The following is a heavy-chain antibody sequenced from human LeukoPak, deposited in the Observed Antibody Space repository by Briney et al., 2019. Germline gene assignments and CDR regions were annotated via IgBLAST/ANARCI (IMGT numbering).Heavy chain of an antibody. V-gene: IGHV4-4*07. CDR1: GGSISSYY. CDR3: ARAPMIVETYAAFDI. CDR2: IYTSGST. Sequence: PSETLSLTCTVSGGSISSYYWSWIRQPAGKGLEWIGRIYTSGSTNYNPSLKSRVTISVDTSKNQFSLKLSSVTAADTAVYYCARAPMIVETYAAFDIWGQGTMVTVSS. J-gene: IGHJ3*02. D-gene: IGHD3-22*01.